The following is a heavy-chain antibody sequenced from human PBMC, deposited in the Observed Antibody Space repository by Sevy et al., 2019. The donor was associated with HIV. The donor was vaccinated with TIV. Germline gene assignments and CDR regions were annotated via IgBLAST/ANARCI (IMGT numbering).Heavy chain of an antibody. V-gene: IGHV3-7*01. D-gene: IGHD1-26*01. CDR3: ARDGVSGSYAPFDY. J-gene: IGHJ4*02. CDR2: IKKDGSEK. Sequence: GGSLRLSCAASGFTFSSYGMSWVRQAPGKGLEWVANIKKDGSEKYYVDSVKGRFTISRDNAKNSLYLQMNSLRAEDTAVYYCARDGVSGSYAPFDYWGQGTLVTVSS. CDR1: GFTFSSYG.